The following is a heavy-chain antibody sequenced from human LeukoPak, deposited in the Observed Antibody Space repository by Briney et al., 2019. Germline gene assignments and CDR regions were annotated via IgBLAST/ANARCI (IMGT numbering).Heavy chain of an antibody. J-gene: IGHJ3*02. V-gene: IGHV4-61*02. D-gene: IGHD2-2*01. Sequence: NASETLSLTCTVSGGSISSSSYYWSWIRQPAGKGLEWIGRIYTSGSTNYNPSLKSRVTISVDTSKNQFSLKLSSVTAADTAVYYCARWGDIVVVPAVSDAFDIWGQGTMVTVSS. CDR1: GGSISSSSYY. CDR3: ARWGDIVVVPAVSDAFDI. CDR2: IYTSGST.